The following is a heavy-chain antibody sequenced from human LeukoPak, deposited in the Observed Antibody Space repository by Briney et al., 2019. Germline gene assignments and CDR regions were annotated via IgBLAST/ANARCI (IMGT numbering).Heavy chain of an antibody. CDR3: ARRTPALGIDAFDI. Sequence: SETLSLTCTVSGGSISSYCWSWIRQPPGKGLEWIGYIYYSGSTNYNPSLKSRVTISVDTSKNQFSLKLSSVTAADTAVYYCARRTPALGIDAFDIWGQGTMVTVSS. D-gene: IGHD1-14*01. CDR1: GGSISSYC. CDR2: IYYSGST. J-gene: IGHJ3*02. V-gene: IGHV4-59*08.